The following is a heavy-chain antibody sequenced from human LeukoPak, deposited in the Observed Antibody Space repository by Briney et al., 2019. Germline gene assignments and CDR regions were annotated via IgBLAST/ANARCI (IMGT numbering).Heavy chain of an antibody. V-gene: IGHV5-51*01. CDR3: ARHYYYGSGSYWGFDY. CDR1: GYRFTNYW. D-gene: IGHD3-10*01. J-gene: IGHJ4*02. CDR2: IYPGDSDT. Sequence: GASLEISYQASGYRFTNYWIGWVRQMPGKGLEWMGIIYPGDSDTRYSPSFQGQVTISADKSISTAYLQWSSLKASDTAMYYCARHYYYGSGSYWGFDYWGQGTLVTVSS.